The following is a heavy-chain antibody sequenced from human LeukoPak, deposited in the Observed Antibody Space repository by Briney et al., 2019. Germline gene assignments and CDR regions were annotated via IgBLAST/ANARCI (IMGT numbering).Heavy chain of an antibody. CDR1: GFTFSSYG. V-gene: IGHV3-30*03. CDR2: ISYDGSNK. CDR3: ARGKYCSSTSCYFMDYWFDP. J-gene: IGHJ5*02. D-gene: IGHD2-2*01. Sequence: GGSLRLSCAASGFTFSSYGMHWVRQAPGKGLEWVAVISYDGSNKGYADSVKGRFTLSRDNSKNTLYLQMNSLRAEDTAIYYCARGKYCSSTSCYFMDYWFDPWGQGTLVTVSS.